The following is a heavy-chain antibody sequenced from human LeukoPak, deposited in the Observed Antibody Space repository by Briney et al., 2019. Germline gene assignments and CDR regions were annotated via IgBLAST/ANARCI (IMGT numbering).Heavy chain of an antibody. V-gene: IGHV4-39*07. Sequence: SETLSLTCTVSGGSISSSSYYWGWIRQPPGKGLEWIGSIYYSGSTYYNPSLKSRVTISVDTSKNQFSLKLSSVTAADTAVYYCARDRSRITMIVDWGQGTLVTVSS. CDR1: GGSISSSSYY. J-gene: IGHJ4*02. CDR3: ARDRSRITMIVD. CDR2: IYYSGST. D-gene: IGHD3-22*01.